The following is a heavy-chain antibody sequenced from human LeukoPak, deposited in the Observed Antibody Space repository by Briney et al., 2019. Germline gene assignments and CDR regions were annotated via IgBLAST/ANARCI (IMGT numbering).Heavy chain of an antibody. V-gene: IGHV5-51*01. J-gene: IGHJ5*02. Sequence: GESLKISCKTSGYTFTSYWIAWVRQMPGKGLEWMGIIYPGDSDTRYSPSFQGQVTISADKSIGTAYLQWSSLKASDTAMYYCARGGNFEGFDPWGQGTLVTVSS. CDR1: GYTFTSYW. D-gene: IGHD3-16*01. CDR2: IYPGDSDT. CDR3: ARGGNFEGFDP.